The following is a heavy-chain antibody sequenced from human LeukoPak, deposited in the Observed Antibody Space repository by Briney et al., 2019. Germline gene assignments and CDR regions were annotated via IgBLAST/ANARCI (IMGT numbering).Heavy chain of an antibody. V-gene: IGHV5-51*03. CDR1: GYSFTSYW. CDR3: ALMVRGVIVYFDY. CDR2: IYPGDSDT. Sequence: PGESLKISCKGSGYSFTSYWIGWVRQMPRKGLEWMGIIYPGDSDTRYSLSFQGQVTISADKSISTAYLQWSSLKASDTAMYYCALMVRGVIVYFDYWGQGTLVTVSS. J-gene: IGHJ4*02. D-gene: IGHD3-10*01.